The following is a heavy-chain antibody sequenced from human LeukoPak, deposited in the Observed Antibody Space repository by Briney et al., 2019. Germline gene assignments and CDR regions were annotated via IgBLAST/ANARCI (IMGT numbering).Heavy chain of an antibody. CDR1: GFTFSSYG. Sequence: PGGSLRLSCAASGFTFSSYGMSWVRQAPGKGLEWVSSISGSGGSTYYADSVKGRFTISRDNSKNTLYLQMNSLRAEDTAVYYCAKEVHYYGSGNFDYWGQGTLVTVSS. V-gene: IGHV3-23*01. J-gene: IGHJ4*02. CDR2: ISGSGGST. D-gene: IGHD3-10*01. CDR3: AKEVHYYGSGNFDY.